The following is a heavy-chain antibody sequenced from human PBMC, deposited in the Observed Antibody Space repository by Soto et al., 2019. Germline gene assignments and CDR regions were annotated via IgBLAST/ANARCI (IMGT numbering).Heavy chain of an antibody. D-gene: IGHD2-2*01. J-gene: IGHJ6*03. CDR1: GGSISSYY. V-gene: IGHV4-59*01. CDR2: IYYSGST. Sequence: SETLSLTCTVSGGSISSYYWSWIRQPPGKGLEWIGYIYYSGSTNYNPSLKSRVTISVDTSKNQFSLKLSSVTAADTAVYYCARARVVVVPAATIQYYYYYYMDVWGKGTTVTVSS. CDR3: ARARVVVVPAATIQYYYYYYMDV.